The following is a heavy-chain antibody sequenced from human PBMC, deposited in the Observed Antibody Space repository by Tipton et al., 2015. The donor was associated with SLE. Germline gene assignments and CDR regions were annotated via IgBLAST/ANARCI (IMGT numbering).Heavy chain of an antibody. CDR2: ISDGGGT. CDR3: ARGTHFYGFYDS. CDR1: GGSISSNY. J-gene: IGHJ4*02. Sequence: TLSLTCTVSGGSISSNYWIWIRQPPGKGLEWIGYISDGGGTNHNPSLKSRVTISLDMSTNQFSLKLNSVTAADTAVYFCARGTHFYGFYDSWGQGTLVTVSP. D-gene: IGHD2/OR15-2a*01. V-gene: IGHV4-59*12.